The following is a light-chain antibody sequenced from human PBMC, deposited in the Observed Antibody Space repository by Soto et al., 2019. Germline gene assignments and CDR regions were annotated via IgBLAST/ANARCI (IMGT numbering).Light chain of an antibody. CDR1: SSDVGNYHF. Sequence: QSALTQPASVSGSPGQSITISCTGTSSDVGNYHFVSWYQQHTGKAPKLIVYEGNKRPSGVPNRFSGSKSGNTAALTVSGLQAEEEADYYCSSYGGTNSYVLGTGTKVTVL. V-gene: IGLV2-14*02. J-gene: IGLJ1*01. CDR3: SSYGGTNSYV. CDR2: EGN.